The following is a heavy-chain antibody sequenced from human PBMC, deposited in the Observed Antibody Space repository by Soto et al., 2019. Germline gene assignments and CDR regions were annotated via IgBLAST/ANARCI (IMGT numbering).Heavy chain of an antibody. V-gene: IGHV4-4*02. J-gene: IGHJ6*02. CDR2: IYHSGST. CDR3: ARVFSDFWSGPSPTYGMDV. Sequence: QVQLQESGPGLVKPSGTLSLTCAVSGGSISCINWWSWVRPPPGKGLEWIGEIYHSGSTNYNPSLKSRVTISVDKSKNQSSMKLSSVTAADTAVYYCARVFSDFWSGPSPTYGMDVWGQGTTVTVSS. CDR1: GGSISCINW. D-gene: IGHD3-3*01.